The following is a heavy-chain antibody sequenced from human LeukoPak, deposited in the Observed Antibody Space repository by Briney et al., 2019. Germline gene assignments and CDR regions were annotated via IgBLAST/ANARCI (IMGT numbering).Heavy chain of an antibody. Sequence: PSETLSLTCAVYGGSFSGYYWSWIRQPPGKGLEWIGYIYYSGSTNYNPSLKSRVTISVKTSKNQFSLKLSSVTAADTAVYYCARARRYYDYVWGSYRLYYFDYWGQGTLVTVSS. CDR2: IYYSGST. CDR1: GGSFSGYY. J-gene: IGHJ4*02. D-gene: IGHD3-16*02. V-gene: IGHV4-59*12. CDR3: ARARRYYDYVWGSYRLYYFDY.